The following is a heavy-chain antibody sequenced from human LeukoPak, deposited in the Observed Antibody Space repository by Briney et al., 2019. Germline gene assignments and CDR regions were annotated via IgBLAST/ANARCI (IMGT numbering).Heavy chain of an antibody. V-gene: IGHV6-1*01. D-gene: IGHD2-2*01. CDR2: TYYRSKWYN. CDR1: GDIVSSNSAA. CDR3: ARSSCSSTSCPAYGMDV. Sequence: SQTLSLTCAISGDIVSSNSAAWNWIRQSPSRGLEWLVRTYYRSKWYNDYAVSVKSRITINPDTSKNQFSLQLNSVTPEDTAVYYCARSSCSSTSCPAYGMDVWGQGTTVTVSS. J-gene: IGHJ6*02.